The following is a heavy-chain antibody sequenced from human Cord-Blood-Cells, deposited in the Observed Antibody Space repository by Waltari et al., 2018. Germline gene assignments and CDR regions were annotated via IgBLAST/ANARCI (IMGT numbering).Heavy chain of an antibody. V-gene: IGHV1-24*01. D-gene: IGHD3-22*01. CDR1: GYTLTELS. J-gene: IGHJ5*02. Sequence: QVQLVQSGAEVKKPGASVKVSCKVSGYTLTELSMHWVRQAPGKGLEWMGGCDPRESETIYEQKFEGRDTMTEETSTDTAYMELSSLRSEDKAGYYCATEAPDSSGYYYWSDPWGQGTLVTVSS. CDR2: CDPRESET. CDR3: ATEAPDSSGYYYWSDP.